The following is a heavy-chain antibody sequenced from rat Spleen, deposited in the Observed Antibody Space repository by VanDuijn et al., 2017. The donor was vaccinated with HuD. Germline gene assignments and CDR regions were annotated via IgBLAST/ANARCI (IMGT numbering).Heavy chain of an antibody. CDR2: ISTGGGTT. Sequence: EVQLVESGGGLVQPGRSMKLSCAASGFTFSIYYMAWVRQAPTKGLEWVASISTGGGTTYYRDSVKGRFTISRDNAKSTLYLQMDSLRSEDTATYYCATGPRILRLDWFAYWGQGILVTVSS. CDR1: GFTFSIYY. J-gene: IGHJ3*01. D-gene: IGHD1-6*01. V-gene: IGHV5-25*01. CDR3: ATGPRILRLDWFAY.